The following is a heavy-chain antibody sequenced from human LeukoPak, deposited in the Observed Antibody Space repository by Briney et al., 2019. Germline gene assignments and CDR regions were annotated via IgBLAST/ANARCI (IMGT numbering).Heavy chain of an antibody. CDR3: ARTMGYYYDSSGYSDAFDI. J-gene: IGHJ3*02. Sequence: ASVKVSCKASGYTLTGYYMHWVRQAPGQGLEWMGWINPNSGGTNYAQKFQGRVTMTRDTSISTAYMELSRLRSDDTAVYYCARTMGYYYDSSGYSDAFDIWGQGTMVTVSS. V-gene: IGHV1-2*02. D-gene: IGHD3-22*01. CDR2: INPNSGGT. CDR1: GYTLTGYY.